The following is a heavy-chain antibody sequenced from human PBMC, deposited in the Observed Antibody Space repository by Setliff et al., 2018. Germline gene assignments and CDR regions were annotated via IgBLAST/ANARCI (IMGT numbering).Heavy chain of an antibody. CDR1: GGSISSYY. CDR2: IYYSGST. Sequence: SETLSLTCTVSGGSISSYYWSWIRQPPGKGLEWIGYIYYSGSTNYNPSLKSRVTISVDTSKNQFSLKLSSVTAADTALYYCARGSRLGTIVYRGDYYLDVWGKGTTVTVSS. J-gene: IGHJ6*03. V-gene: IGHV4-59*01. D-gene: IGHD5-18*01. CDR3: ARGSRLGTIVYRGDYYLDV.